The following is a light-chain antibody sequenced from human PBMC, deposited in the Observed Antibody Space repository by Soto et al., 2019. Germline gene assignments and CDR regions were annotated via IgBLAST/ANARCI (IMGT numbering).Light chain of an antibody. CDR1: QSVSSNS. J-gene: IGKJ1*01. Sequence: ESVLTQSPGTLSLSPGERATLSCRASQSVSSNSLAWYQQKPGQAPRLLIYGASSRATGTPDRFSGSGSGTDFTLTISRLEPEDFAVYYCQHFGGSPSSCTFGQGTKVEI. V-gene: IGKV3-20*01. CDR2: GAS. CDR3: QHFGGSPSSCT.